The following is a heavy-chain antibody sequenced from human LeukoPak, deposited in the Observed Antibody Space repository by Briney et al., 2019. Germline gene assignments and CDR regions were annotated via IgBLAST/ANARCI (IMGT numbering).Heavy chain of an antibody. D-gene: IGHD6-13*01. CDR1: GYTFTSYD. CDR3: ARDSSSWSSRTFDY. CDR2: MNPNSGNT. J-gene: IGHJ4*02. Sequence: ASVKVSCKASGYTFTSYDINWVRQATGQGLEWMGWMNPNSGNTGCAQKFQGRVTMTRNTSISTAYMELSSLRSEDTAVYYCARDSSSWSSRTFDYWGQGTLVTVSS. V-gene: IGHV1-8*01.